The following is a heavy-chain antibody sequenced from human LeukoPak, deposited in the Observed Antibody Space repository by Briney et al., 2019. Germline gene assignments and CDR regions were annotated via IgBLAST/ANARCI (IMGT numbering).Heavy chain of an antibody. CDR2: ISAYNGNT. Sequence: GASVKVSCKASGYTFTSYGFSWVRQAPGQGLEWMGWISAYNGNTKYAQKLQGRVTMTTDTSTSTSYMELRSLRFDDTAVYYCARGGGAARPWDNWFDPWGQGTLVTVSS. D-gene: IGHD6-6*01. V-gene: IGHV1-18*01. CDR3: ARGGGAARPWDNWFDP. J-gene: IGHJ5*02. CDR1: GYTFTSYG.